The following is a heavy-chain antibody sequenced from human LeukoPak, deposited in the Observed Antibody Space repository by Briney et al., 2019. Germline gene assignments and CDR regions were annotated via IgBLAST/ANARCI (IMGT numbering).Heavy chain of an antibody. CDR1: GGSISSYY. V-gene: IGHV4-59*08. CDR2: IYYSGST. D-gene: IGHD3-22*01. CDR3: ARLVRITMIVDP. J-gene: IGHJ5*02. Sequence: SETLSLTCTVSGGSISSYYWSWIRQPPGKGLEWIGYIYYSGSTNYNPSLKSRVTISVDTSKNQFSLKLSSVTAADTAVYYCARLVRITMIVDPWGQGTLVTVSS.